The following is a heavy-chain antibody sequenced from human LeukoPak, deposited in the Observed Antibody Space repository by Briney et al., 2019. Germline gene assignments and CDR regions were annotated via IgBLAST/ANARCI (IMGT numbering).Heavy chain of an antibody. J-gene: IGHJ4*02. Sequence: GGSLRLSCAASVFTFDDYVMHWVRQAPGKGLEWVSLISGDGGSTYYADSVKGRFTISRDNSKNSLYLQMNSLRTEDTALYYCATALPFDYWGQGTLVTVSS. CDR1: VFTFDDYV. CDR3: ATALPFDY. CDR2: ISGDGGST. V-gene: IGHV3-43*02.